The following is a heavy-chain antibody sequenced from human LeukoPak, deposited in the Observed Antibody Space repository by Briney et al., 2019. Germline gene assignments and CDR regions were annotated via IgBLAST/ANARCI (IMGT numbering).Heavy chain of an antibody. V-gene: IGHV1-58*01. J-gene: IGHJ3*02. CDR3: AAVPNANAWYWDDAFDI. CDR1: VFTFTTSA. Sequence: SVKVSCKASVFTFTTSAVQWVRQVRGQRLEWIGRIVVGSGNTDHAQKFQGRLTITRDISTSTAYMEWSSLTSDDTAVHYCAAVPNANAWYWDDAFDIWGQGTMVTVSS. CDR2: IVVGSGNT. D-gene: IGHD2-8*02.